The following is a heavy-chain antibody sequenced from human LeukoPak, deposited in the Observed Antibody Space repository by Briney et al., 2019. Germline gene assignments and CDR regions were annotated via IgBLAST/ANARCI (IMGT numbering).Heavy chain of an antibody. V-gene: IGHV4-34*01. CDR1: GGSFSGYY. CDR3: ASDLDSSGYYY. D-gene: IGHD3-22*01. J-gene: IGHJ4*02. CDR2: INHSGST. Sequence: PSETLSLTCAVYGGSFSGYYWSWIRQPPGKGLEWIGEINHSGSTNYNPSLKSRVTISVDTSKNQFSLKLSSVTAADTAVYYCASDLDSSGYYYWGQGTLATVSS.